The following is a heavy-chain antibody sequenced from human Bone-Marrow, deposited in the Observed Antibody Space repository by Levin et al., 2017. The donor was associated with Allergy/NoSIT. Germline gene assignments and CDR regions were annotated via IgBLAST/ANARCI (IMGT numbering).Heavy chain of an antibody. V-gene: IGHV3-23*01. CDR2: ISGDGSGT. CDR1: GFTFSSYA. CDR3: AKDMTGMQWLVHYDAFDI. J-gene: IGHJ3*02. D-gene: IGHD6-19*01. Sequence: GGSLRLSCAASGFTFSSYAMTWVRQGPGKGLEWVSAISGDGSGTYYADSVKGRFTISRDNSKNTLYLQMHSLRAEDTAVYYCAKDMTGMQWLVHYDAFDIWGQGTMVTVSS.